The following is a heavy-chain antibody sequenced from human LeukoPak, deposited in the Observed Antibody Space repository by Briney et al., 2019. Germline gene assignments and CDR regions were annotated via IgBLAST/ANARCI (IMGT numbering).Heavy chain of an antibody. CDR2: ISAYNGNT. V-gene: IGHV1-18*01. J-gene: IGHJ4*02. D-gene: IGHD3-22*01. CDR1: GYTFSIYG. CDR3: ARVSFSYYYDSSGYYGDY. Sequence: ASVRVSCKASGYTFSIYGFSWVRQAPGQGLEWMGWISAYNGNTNYAQKLQGRVTMTTDTSTSTAYMELRSLRSDDTAVYYCARVSFSYYYDSSGYYGDYWGQGTLVTVSS.